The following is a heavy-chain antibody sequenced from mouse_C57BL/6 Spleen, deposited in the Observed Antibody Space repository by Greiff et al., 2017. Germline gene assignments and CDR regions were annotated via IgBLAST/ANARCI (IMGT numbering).Heavy chain of an antibody. CDR2: INPGSGGT. CDR1: GYAFTNYL. J-gene: IGHJ1*03. CDR3: ARGGAHWYFDV. V-gene: IGHV1-54*01. Sequence: VQLQQSGAELVRPGTSVKVSCKASGYAFTNYLIEWVKQRPGQGLEWIGVINPGSGGTNYNEKFKGKATLTADKSSSTAYMQLSSLTSEDSAVYFCARGGAHWYFDVWGTGTTVTVSS. D-gene: IGHD6-1*01.